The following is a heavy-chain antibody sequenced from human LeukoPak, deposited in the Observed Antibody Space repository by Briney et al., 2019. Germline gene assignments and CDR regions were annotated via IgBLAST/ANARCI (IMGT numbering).Heavy chain of an antibody. J-gene: IGHJ4*02. CDR2: ISYDGNDK. Sequence: GGSLRLSCAASGFTFSNYAMHWVRQAPGKGLEWVAIISYDGNDKYYTDSVKGRFTISRDKSKNTLYLQMNSLRVEDTAVYYCARGRPHGNDYWGQGTLVTVSS. CDR3: ARGRPHGNDY. V-gene: IGHV3-30-3*01. CDR1: GFTFSNYA. D-gene: IGHD4-23*01.